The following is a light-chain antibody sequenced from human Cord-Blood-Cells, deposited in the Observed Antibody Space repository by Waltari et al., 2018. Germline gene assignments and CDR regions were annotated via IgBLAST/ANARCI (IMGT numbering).Light chain of an antibody. V-gene: IGLV3-25*03. J-gene: IGLJ3*02. CDR1: ALPKRY. Sequence: SYELTRPPSVSVSPGQTARITCPGDALPKRYSYLYQQKPGQPPMLGKYKDSERTSGLPERLSGSSSGTTVTLPISGVQADDEADYYCQSADSSGTYWVFGGGTKLTVL. CDR2: KDS. CDR3: QSADSSGTYWV.